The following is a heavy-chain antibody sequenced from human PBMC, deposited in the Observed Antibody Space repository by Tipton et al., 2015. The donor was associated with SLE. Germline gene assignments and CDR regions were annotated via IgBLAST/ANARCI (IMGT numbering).Heavy chain of an antibody. J-gene: IGHJ4*02. V-gene: IGHV4-59*11. Sequence: TLSLTCTVSGGSFSNHYWSWIRQPPGKGLEWIGYVYYSGSTNYNPSLKSRVTISVDTSKNQFSLRLNSVTAADTAVYYCARDRVYSYGSFDYWGQGTLVTVSS. D-gene: IGHD5-18*01. CDR3: ARDRVYSYGSFDY. CDR1: GGSFSNHY. CDR2: VYYSGST.